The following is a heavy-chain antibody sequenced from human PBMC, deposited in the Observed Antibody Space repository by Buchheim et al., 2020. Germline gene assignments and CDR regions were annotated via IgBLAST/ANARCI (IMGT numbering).Heavy chain of an antibody. J-gene: IGHJ6*02. V-gene: IGHV1-69*04. Sequence: QVQLVQSGADLKKPGSSVKVSCKASGGTFSSYAISWVRQAPGQGLEWMGRIIPILGIANYAQKFQGRVTITADKSTSTAYLELSVLASEDTDMYYYACHGDIVVVPAARGDYYYGMDVWGQGTT. CDR3: ACHGDIVVVPAARGDYYYGMDV. CDR1: GGTFSSYA. D-gene: IGHD2-2*01. CDR2: IIPILGIA.